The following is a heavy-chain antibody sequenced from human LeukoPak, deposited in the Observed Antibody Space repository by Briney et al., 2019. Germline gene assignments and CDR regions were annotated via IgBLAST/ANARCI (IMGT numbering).Heavy chain of an antibody. V-gene: IGHV4-59*01. D-gene: IGHD3-3*01. J-gene: IGHJ4*02. CDR3: ARARGDFWSGFYLDY. CDR2: IYYSGST. CDR1: GGSISSYY. Sequence: PSETLSLTCTVSGGSISSYYWSWIRQPPGKGLEWIGYIYYSGSTNYNPSLKSRVTISVDTSKNQFSLKLSSVTAADTAVYYCARARGDFWSGFYLDYWGQGTLVTVSS.